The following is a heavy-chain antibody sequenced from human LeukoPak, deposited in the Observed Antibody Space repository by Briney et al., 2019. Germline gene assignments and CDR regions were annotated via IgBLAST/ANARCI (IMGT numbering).Heavy chain of an antibody. V-gene: IGHV4-59*11. J-gene: IGHJ5*02. CDR2: IFHSGDT. Sequence: SETLSLICNVSGASIRGHFWSWLRQSPGRGLEYIGYIFHSGDTDYNPSLSSRATISLDTPKNQISLILTSVTAADTAVYYCARGSGSPRFDPWGQGTLVTVSS. CDR1: GASIRGHF. CDR3: ARGSGSPRFDP. D-gene: IGHD1-26*01.